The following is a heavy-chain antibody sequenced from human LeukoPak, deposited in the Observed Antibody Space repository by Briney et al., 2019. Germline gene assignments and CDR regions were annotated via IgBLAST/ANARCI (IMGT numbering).Heavy chain of an antibody. D-gene: IGHD3-22*01. CDR2: INHSGST. Sequence: SETLSLTCAVYGGSFSGYYWSWIRQPPGKGLEWIGEINHSGSTNYNPSLKSRVTISVDTSKNQFSLKLSSVTAADTAVYYCASRRNSSGYYYGRYFDYWGQGTLVTVSS. J-gene: IGHJ4*02. V-gene: IGHV4-34*01. CDR3: ASRRNSSGYYYGRYFDY. CDR1: GGSFSGYY.